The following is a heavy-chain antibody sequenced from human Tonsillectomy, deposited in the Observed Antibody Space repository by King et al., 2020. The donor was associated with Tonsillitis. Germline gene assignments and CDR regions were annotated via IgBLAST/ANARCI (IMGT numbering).Heavy chain of an antibody. CDR1: AFTFNNAW. D-gene: IGHD4-17*01. V-gene: IGHV3-15*01. J-gene: IGHJ6*03. Sequence: QLVQSGGGLVKPGGSLRLSCVASAFTFNNAWMSWVRQAPGKGLEWVGRIKSKTDGGTTDYAAPVKGRFTISRDDSKNTLYLQMNSLKTEDTAVYYCTTDPTTVNTYYYMDVWGKGTTVTVSS. CDR3: TTDPTTVNTYYYMDV. CDR2: IKSKTDGGTT.